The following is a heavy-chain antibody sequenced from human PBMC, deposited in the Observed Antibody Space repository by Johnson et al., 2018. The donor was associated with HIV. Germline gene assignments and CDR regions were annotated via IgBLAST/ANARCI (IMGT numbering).Heavy chain of an antibody. CDR1: GFTFSSYG. CDR2: IRYDGSNK. V-gene: IGHV3-30*02. D-gene: IGHD1-1*01. J-gene: IGHJ3*02. Sequence: VQLVESGGGVVQPGGSLRLSCAASGFTFSSYGMHWVRQAPGKGLEWVAFIRYDGSNKYYADSVKGRFTISRDNSKNTLYLQMNSLRAEDTAVYYCARFPPGERDDAFDIWGQGTMVTVSS. CDR3: ARFPPGERDDAFDI.